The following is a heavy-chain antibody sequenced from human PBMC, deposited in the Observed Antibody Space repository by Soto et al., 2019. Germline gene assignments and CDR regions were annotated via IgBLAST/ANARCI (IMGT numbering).Heavy chain of an antibody. J-gene: IGHJ4*02. Sequence: PSETLSLTCTVSGGSISSYYWSWIRQPPGKGLEWIGEINHSGSTNYNPSLKSRVTISVDTSKNQFSLLLSSVTAADTAVCYCARGSSGGIIVFDYWGQGALVTVSS. CDR3: ARGSSGGIIVFDY. V-gene: IGHV4-59*12. CDR2: INHSGST. CDR1: GGSISSYY. D-gene: IGHD3-16*02.